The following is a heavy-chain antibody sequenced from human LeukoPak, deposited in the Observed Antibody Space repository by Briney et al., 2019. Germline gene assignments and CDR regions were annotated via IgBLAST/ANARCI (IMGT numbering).Heavy chain of an antibody. CDR2: ISYDGSNK. CDR1: GFTFSSYG. V-gene: IGHV3-30*18. D-gene: IGHD4-17*01. J-gene: IGHJ4*02. CDR3: VKVGFRATVTTSHFDY. Sequence: GGSLRLSCAASGFTFSSYGMHWVRQAPGKGLEWVAVISYDGSNKYYADSVKGRFTISRDNSKNTLYLQMNSLRAEDTAVYYFVKVGFRATVTTSHFDYWGQGTLVTVSS.